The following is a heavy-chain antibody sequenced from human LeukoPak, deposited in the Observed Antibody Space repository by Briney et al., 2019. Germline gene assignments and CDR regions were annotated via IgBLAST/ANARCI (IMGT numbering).Heavy chain of an antibody. D-gene: IGHD1-1*01. CDR2: INPNSGGT. V-gene: IGHV1-2*02. J-gene: IGHJ4*02. Sequence: SVKVSCKASGYTFTGYYMHWVRQAPGQGLEWMGWINPNSGGTNYAQKFQGRVTMTRDASISTAYMELSRLRSDDTAVYYCARYPPPGSAMGTPGIGYWGQGTLVTVSS. CDR3: ARYPPPGSAMGTPGIGY. CDR1: GYTFTGYY.